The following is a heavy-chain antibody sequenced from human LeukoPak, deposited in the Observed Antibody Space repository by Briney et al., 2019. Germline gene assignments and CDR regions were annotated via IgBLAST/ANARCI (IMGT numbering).Heavy chain of an antibody. CDR2: IKSKTDGGTT. CDR1: GFTFSNAW. Sequence: GGSLRLSCAASGFTFSNAWMSWVRQAPGKGLEWVGRIKSKTDGGTTDYAAPVKGRFTISRDDSKNTLYLQMNSLKTEDTAVYYCTTEFALEVVIGSFDYWGQGTLVTVSS. J-gene: IGHJ4*02. CDR3: TTEFALEVVIGSFDY. V-gene: IGHV3-15*01. D-gene: IGHD2-21*01.